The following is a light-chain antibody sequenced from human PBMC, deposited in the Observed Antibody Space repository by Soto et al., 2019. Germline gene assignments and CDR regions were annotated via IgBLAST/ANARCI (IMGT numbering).Light chain of an antibody. Sequence: VLTQSPATLSVSPGERATLSCRASQSVSAGHLAWYQQKPGQAPRLLIYGASSRATGIPDRFSGSGSGTDFTLTISRLEPEDFAVYFCQQYGSSPLTFGGGTKLDIK. CDR1: QSVSAGH. J-gene: IGKJ4*01. CDR3: QQYGSSPLT. V-gene: IGKV3-20*01. CDR2: GAS.